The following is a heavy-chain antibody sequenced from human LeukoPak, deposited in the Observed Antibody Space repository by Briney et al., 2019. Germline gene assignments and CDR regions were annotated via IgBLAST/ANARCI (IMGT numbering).Heavy chain of an antibody. CDR3: LGRVAGFWSAFDI. J-gene: IGHJ3*02. CDR2: IKRKTEGATT. CDR1: GFAFKNAW. V-gene: IGHV3-15*01. D-gene: IGHD6-19*01. Sequence: GGSLRLSCAASGFAFKNAWMSWVRQAPGKGLEWLGLIKRKTEGATTDYSAPVKGRFTISRDDSENTLYLQMSSLKTEDTAVYYCLGRVAGFWSAFDIWGQGTMVTVSS.